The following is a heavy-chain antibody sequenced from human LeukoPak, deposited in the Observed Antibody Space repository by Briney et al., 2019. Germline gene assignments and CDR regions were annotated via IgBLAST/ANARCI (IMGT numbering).Heavy chain of an antibody. V-gene: IGHV4-4*08. CDR1: GDAISTYY. J-gene: IGHJ5*02. CDR2: IANGRT. CDR3: ARDKANSLRYYFIP. Sequence: SETLSLTCTVSGDAISTYYWNWIRQTPGKGLEWVGHIANGRTDENPSLNSRAIISVDTSKDQISLGLTSVTAADTAVYHCARDKANSLRYYFIPWGPGTQVLVSS. D-gene: IGHD2/OR15-2a*01.